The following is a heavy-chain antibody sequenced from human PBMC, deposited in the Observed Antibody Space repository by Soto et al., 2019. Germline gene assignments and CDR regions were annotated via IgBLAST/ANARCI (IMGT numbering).Heavy chain of an antibody. Sequence: DVQLVESGGGWVQPGRSLRLSCAVTGFIFEDHAVHWVRQAPGTGLEWVSGIRANRGGIGYADSVRGRFTISRDNAKKSLYLEMNILRTEDTALDYCVKDNQDYYERAFDIWGHGTMVTVSS. CDR1: GFIFEDHA. D-gene: IGHD3-22*01. CDR2: IRANRGGI. J-gene: IGHJ3*02. CDR3: VKDNQDYYERAFDI. V-gene: IGHV3-9*01.